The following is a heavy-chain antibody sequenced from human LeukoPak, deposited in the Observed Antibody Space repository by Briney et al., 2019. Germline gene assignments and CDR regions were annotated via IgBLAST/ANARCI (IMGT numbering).Heavy chain of an antibody. CDR2: IYYSGST. D-gene: IGHD2-2*01. Sequence: PSETLSLTCTVSGGSISSGDYYWSWIRQPPGKGLEWIGYIYYSGSTYYHPSLKSRATISVDTSKNQLSLKVSSVTAEDTAVYYCARVGCSSTSWYRYYYYGMDVWGQGNTVTVSS. CDR1: GGSISSGDYY. J-gene: IGHJ6*01. CDR3: ARVGCSSTSWYRYYYYGMDV. V-gene: IGHV4-30-4*01.